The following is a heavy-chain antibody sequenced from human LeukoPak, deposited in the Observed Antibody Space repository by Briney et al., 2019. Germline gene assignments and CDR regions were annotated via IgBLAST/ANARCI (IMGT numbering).Heavy chain of an antibody. CDR2: IRSKGYGGTT. V-gene: IGHV3-49*04. J-gene: IGHJ4*02. D-gene: IGHD5-18*01. CDR1: GFTSGNFA. Sequence: GGSLRLSCTASGFTSGNFALSWVRQAPGKGLEWVGFIRSKGYGGTTEYAASVKGRFTISRDDSKSIAYLQMNSLKTEDTAVYFCTRGGYSFGHLGLDYWGQGTLVTVSS. CDR3: TRGGYSFGHLGLDY.